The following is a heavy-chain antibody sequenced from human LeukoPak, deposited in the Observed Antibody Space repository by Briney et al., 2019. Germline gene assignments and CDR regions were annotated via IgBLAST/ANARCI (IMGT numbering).Heavy chain of an antibody. CDR3: AREGYSSGFHYFDF. CDR2: IFFSGSP. D-gene: IGHD6-19*01. V-gene: IGHV4-59*01. Sequence: KPSETLSFTCKVSGGPICSYYWGWIRQPPGKGLEYIEYIFFSGSPNYSPSLKRPITISQDRSKNQFSLQLSSVTPADTAVYYCAREGYSSGFHYFDFWGQGTLVTVSS. J-gene: IGHJ4*02. CDR1: GGPICSYY.